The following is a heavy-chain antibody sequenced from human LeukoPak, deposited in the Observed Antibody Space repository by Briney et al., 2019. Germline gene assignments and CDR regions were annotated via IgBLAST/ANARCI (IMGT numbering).Heavy chain of an antibody. V-gene: IGHV4-59*08. CDR3: ARVHYYDSSGYYYGPARYGMDV. CDR2: IYYSGST. J-gene: IGHJ6*02. CDR1: GGSISSYY. Sequence: SETLSLTCTVSGGSISSYYWSWIRQPPGKGLEWNGYIYYSGSTNYNPSLKSRVTISVNTSKNQFSLKLSSVTAADTAVYYCARVHYYDSSGYYYGPARYGMDVWGQETTVTVSS. D-gene: IGHD3-22*01.